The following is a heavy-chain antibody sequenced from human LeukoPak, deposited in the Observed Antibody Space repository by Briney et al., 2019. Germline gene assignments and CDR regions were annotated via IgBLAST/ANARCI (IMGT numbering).Heavy chain of an antibody. CDR1: GFTFSSYG. V-gene: IGHV3-30*03. J-gene: IGHJ4*02. D-gene: IGHD5-24*01. Sequence: GRSLRLSCAASGFTFSSYGMHWVRQAPGKGLEWVAVISYDGSNKYYADSVKGRFTISRGNSENTLYLQMSSLRAEDTALYYCARDSGYGYNTFPTADYWGQGILVTVSS. CDR3: ARDSGYGYNTFPTADY. CDR2: ISYDGSNK.